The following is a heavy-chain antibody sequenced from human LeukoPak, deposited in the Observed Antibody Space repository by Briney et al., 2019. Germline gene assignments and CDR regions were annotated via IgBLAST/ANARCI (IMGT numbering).Heavy chain of an antibody. CDR2: INHSGST. D-gene: IGHD6-19*01. CDR3: ARGWTVAGKQFDY. J-gene: IGHJ4*02. Sequence: SETLSLTCAVYNGSFSGYYWSWIRQPPGKGLEWIGEINHSGSTNYNPSLKSRVTISVDTSKNQFSLKLSSVTAADTAVHYCARGWTVAGKQFDYWGQGTLVTVSS. V-gene: IGHV4-34*01. CDR1: NGSFSGYY.